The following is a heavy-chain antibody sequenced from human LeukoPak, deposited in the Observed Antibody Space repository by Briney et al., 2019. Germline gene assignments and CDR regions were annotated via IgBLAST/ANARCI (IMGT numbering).Heavy chain of an antibody. J-gene: IGHJ4*02. CDR1: GGSISTYY. V-gene: IGHV4-59*01. CDR3: ARDRYFDWLLDY. Sequence: SSETLSLTCTVSGGSISTYYWSWIRQPPGKGLEWIGYIYYSGSTNYNPSLKSRVTISVDTSKNQFSLKLSSVTAADTAVYYCARDRYFDWLLDYWGQGTLVTVSS. D-gene: IGHD3-9*01. CDR2: IYYSGST.